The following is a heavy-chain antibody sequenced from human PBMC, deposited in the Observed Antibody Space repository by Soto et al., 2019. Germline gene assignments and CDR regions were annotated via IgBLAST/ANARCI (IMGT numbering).Heavy chain of an antibody. CDR3: ARGGRGYDFSSWFDP. J-gene: IGHJ5*02. V-gene: IGHV4-34*01. D-gene: IGHD5-12*01. Sequence: PSETLSLTCAVYGGSFSGYYWSWIRQPPGKGLEWIGEINHSGSTNYNPSLKSRVTISVDTSKNQFSLKLSSVTAADTAVYYCARGGRGYDFSSWFDPWGQGTLVTVSS. CDR2: INHSGST. CDR1: GGSFSGYY.